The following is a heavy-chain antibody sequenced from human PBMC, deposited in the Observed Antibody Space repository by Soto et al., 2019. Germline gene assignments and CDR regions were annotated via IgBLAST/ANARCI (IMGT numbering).Heavy chain of an antibody. CDR3: ARVGGNWNYDYFDY. D-gene: IGHD1-7*01. CDR2: IYHSGST. Sequence: PSETLSLTCAVSGGSISSSNWWSWVRQPPGKGLEWIGEIYHSGSTNYNPSLESRVTISVDKSKNQFSLKLSSVTAADTAVYYCARVGGNWNYDYFDYWGQGTLVTVSS. V-gene: IGHV4-4*02. CDR1: GGSISSSNW. J-gene: IGHJ4*02.